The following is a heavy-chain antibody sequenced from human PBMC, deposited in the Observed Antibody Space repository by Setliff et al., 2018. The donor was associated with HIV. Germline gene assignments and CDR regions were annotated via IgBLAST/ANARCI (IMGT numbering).Heavy chain of an antibody. Sequence: GGSLRLSCAASGFTFSSSSMNWVRQAPGKGLEWVSSITSSSNYIYYADSVKGRFTISRDNAKDSLYLQMNSLRAEDTAMYYCARDRRRYDIVTLHYMDVWGKGTTVTVSS. CDR2: ITSSSNYI. CDR3: ARDRRRYDIVTLHYMDV. CDR1: GFTFSSSS. J-gene: IGHJ6*03. D-gene: IGHD2-15*01. V-gene: IGHV3-21*01.